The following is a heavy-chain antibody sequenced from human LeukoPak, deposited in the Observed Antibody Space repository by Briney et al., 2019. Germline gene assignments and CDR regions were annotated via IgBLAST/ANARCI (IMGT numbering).Heavy chain of an antibody. J-gene: IGHJ4*02. CDR2: IYPGDSDT. CDR1: GYSFTSHW. D-gene: IGHD6-19*01. V-gene: IGHV5-51*01. CDR3: ARRAVAATYYFDY. Sequence: GESLKISCKGSGYSFTSHWIGWVRQMPGKGLEWMGIIYPGDSDTRYSPSFQGQVTISADKSISTAYLQWSSLKASDTAMYYCARRAVAATYYFDYWGQGTLVTVSS.